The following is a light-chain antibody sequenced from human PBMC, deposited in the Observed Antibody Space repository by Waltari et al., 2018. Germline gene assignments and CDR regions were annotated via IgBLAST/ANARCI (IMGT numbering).Light chain of an antibody. CDR2: EVS. V-gene: IGLV2-14*01. J-gene: IGLJ3*02. Sequence: QSALTQPASVSGSPGQSITISCTGTSSDVGGYSYVSWYQQHPGKAPKLIIYEVSRRPSGVSDRFSGSKSGNTASLTISGLQAEDEADYHCSSYSISSPWVFGGGTRVTVL. CDR3: SSYSISSPWV. CDR1: SSDVGGYSY.